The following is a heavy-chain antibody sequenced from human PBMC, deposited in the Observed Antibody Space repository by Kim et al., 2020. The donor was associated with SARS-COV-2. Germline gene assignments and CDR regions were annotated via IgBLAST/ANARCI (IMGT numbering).Heavy chain of an antibody. CDR3: AKEAVRYFDL. V-gene: IGHV3-9*01. CDR1: GFNFDDHA. CDR2: ITWNSVST. J-gene: IGHJ2*01. Sequence: GGSLRLSCVASGFNFDDHAMHWVRQVPGQGLEWVSGITWNSVSTDYADSVRGRFTISRDNAKNSLYLQMNSLQPEDTALYFCAKEAVRYFDLWGRGTLVAASS.